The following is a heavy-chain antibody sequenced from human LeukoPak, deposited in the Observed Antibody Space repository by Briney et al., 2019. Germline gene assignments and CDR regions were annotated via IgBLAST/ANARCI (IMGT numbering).Heavy chain of an antibody. V-gene: IGHV4-34*01. CDR3: ASGISSKDDY. J-gene: IGHJ4*02. CDR2: INHSGST. D-gene: IGHD2-2*01. Sequence: SETLSLTCAVYGGSFSGYYWSWIRQPPGKGLGWIGEINHSGSTNYNPSLKSRVTISVDTSKNQFSLKLSSVTAADTAVYYCASGISSKDDYWGQGTLVTVSS. CDR1: GGSFSGYY.